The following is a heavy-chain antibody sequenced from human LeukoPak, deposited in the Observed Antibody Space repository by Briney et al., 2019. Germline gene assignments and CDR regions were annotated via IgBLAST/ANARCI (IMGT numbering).Heavy chain of an antibody. CDR1: GGSISSYY. J-gene: IGHJ4*02. D-gene: IGHD6-13*01. V-gene: IGHV4-59*12. CDR2: IYYSGST. Sequence: SETLSLTCTVSGGSISSYYWSWIRQPPGKGLEWIGYIYYSGSTNYNPSLKSRVTISVDTSKNQFSLKLSSVTAADTAVYYCARERYSSSWEAPFDYWGQGTLVTVSS. CDR3: ARERYSSSWEAPFDY.